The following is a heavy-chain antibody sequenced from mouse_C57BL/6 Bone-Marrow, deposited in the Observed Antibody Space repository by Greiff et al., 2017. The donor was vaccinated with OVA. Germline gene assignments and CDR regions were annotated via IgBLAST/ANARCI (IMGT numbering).Heavy chain of an antibody. D-gene: IGHD1-1*01. CDR1: GFTFSDYG. J-gene: IGHJ3*01. Sequence: EVQGVESGGGLVQPGGSLKLSCAASGFTFSDYGMAWVRQAPRKGPEWVAFISNLAYSIYYADTVTGRFTISRENAKNTLYLEMSSLRSEDTAMYYCARQDYGSSYVFAYWGQGTLVTVSA. CDR2: ISNLAYSI. CDR3: ARQDYGSSYVFAY. V-gene: IGHV5-15*01.